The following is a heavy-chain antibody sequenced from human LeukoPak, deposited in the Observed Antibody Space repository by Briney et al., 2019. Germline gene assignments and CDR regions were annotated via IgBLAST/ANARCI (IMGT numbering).Heavy chain of an antibody. CDR1: GFTFSSYA. Sequence: GGSLRLFCGAWGFTFSSYAMQGVRRARGRGREGGAVIPYDGRNKYYADSVKGRFTTSRDNSKNTLYLQRNSLRAENTAVYYSARDDHYDNSGPGGTYVRGDGTTFTVSS. J-gene: IGHJ6*04. D-gene: IGHD3-22*01. CDR3: ARDDHYDNSGPGGTYV. CDR2: IPYDGRNK. V-gene: IGHV3-30*04.